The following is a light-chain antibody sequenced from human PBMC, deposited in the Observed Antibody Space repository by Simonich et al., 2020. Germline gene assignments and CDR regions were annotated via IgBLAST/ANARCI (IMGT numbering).Light chain of an antibody. CDR3: SSYTSSSTVV. CDR2: ECS. Sequence: QSALTQPASVSGSPGQSITISCPGTSSDVWGYNYVSWYQQHPGKAPKLMIYECSKRTSGGSNRFSGAKSGNTASLTISGLQAEDEADYYCSSYTSSSTVVFGGGTKLTVL. V-gene: IGLV2-14*01. CDR1: SSDVWGYNY. J-gene: IGLJ2*01.